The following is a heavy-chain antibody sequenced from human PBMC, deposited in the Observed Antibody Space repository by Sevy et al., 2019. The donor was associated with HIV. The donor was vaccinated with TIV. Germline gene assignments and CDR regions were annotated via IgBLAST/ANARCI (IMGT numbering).Heavy chain of an antibody. J-gene: IGHJ4*02. CDR2: IMPTGIT. Sequence: SETLSLTCAVYGGSLSGYYWSWIRQPPGKGLEWIGEIMPTGITNYNPSLKSRVSISIDTSKNQFSLKVNSVTAADTAIYYCARGQWEHPFWGQGTQVTVSS. CDR1: GGSLSGYY. D-gene: IGHD1-26*01. V-gene: IGHV4-34*01. CDR3: ARGQWEHPF.